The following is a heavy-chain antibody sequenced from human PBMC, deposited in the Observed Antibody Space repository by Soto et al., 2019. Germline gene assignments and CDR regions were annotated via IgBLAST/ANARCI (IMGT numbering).Heavy chain of an antibody. D-gene: IGHD3-16*01. Sequence: PSETLSLTCTVSGVSISSSSYYWGWIRQPPGKGLEWIGSIYYSGSTYYNPSLKSRITISVDTPKNQFSLKLSSVTAADSAVYYCARQDYDGGRGYFGLDVWGQGTTVTVSS. V-gene: IGHV4-39*01. CDR1: GVSISSSSYY. CDR2: IYYSGST. J-gene: IGHJ6*02. CDR3: ARQDYDGGRGYFGLDV.